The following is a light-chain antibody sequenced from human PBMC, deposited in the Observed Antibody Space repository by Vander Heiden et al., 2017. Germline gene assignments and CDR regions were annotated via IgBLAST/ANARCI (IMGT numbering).Light chain of an antibody. CDR1: QSVSSSY. J-gene: IGKJ3*01. Sequence: EIVLTQSPGTLSSSPGERATLSSRPSQSVSSSYLAWYQQKPGQAPRLPIYGASSRATGIPDRFSGSGSGTDFTLTISRLEPEDFAVYYCQQYGSSPRTFGPGTKVDIK. CDR3: QQYGSSPRT. CDR2: GAS. V-gene: IGKV3-20*01.